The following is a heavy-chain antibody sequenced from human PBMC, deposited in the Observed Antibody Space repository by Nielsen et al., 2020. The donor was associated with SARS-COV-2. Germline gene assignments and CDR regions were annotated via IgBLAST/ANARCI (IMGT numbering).Heavy chain of an antibody. V-gene: IGHV3-9*01. J-gene: IGHJ4*02. CDR3: AKLGDGYGDYFDY. CDR1: GFTFDDYA. D-gene: IGHD3-16*01. Sequence: GGSLRLSCAASGFTFDDYAMHWVRQAPGKGLEWVSGISWNSGSIGYADSVKGRFTISRDNAKNSLYLQMNSLRAEDTALYYCAKLGDGYGDYFDYWGQG. CDR2: ISWNSGSI.